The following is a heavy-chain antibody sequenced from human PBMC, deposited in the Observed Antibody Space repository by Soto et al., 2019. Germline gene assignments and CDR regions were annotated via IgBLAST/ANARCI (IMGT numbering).Heavy chain of an antibody. CDR2: INHSGST. V-gene: IGHV4-34*01. D-gene: IGHD2-8*01. CDR3: ARVHVVLMEFADWFDP. CDR1: GGSFNNYF. Sequence: PSETLSLTCAVYGGSFNNYFWSWIRQPPGKGLEWIGEINHSGSTNYNPSLKSRVTISVDTSKNQFTLKLNSVTAADTAVYYCARVHVVLMEFADWFDPWGLGTLVTVS. J-gene: IGHJ5*02.